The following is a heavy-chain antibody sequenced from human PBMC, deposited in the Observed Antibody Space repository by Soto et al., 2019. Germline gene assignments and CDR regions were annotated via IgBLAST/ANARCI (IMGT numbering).Heavy chain of an antibody. CDR2: IYYSGST. Sequence: PSETLSLTCTVSGGSISSYYWSWIRQPPGKGLEWIGYIYYSGSTNYNPSLKSRVTISVDTSKNQFSLKLSSVTAADTAVYYCARDRYYGGNSLNYYYGMDVWGQGTTVTVSS. CDR1: GGSISSYY. CDR3: ARDRYYGGNSLNYYYGMDV. J-gene: IGHJ6*02. V-gene: IGHV4-59*01. D-gene: IGHD4-17*01.